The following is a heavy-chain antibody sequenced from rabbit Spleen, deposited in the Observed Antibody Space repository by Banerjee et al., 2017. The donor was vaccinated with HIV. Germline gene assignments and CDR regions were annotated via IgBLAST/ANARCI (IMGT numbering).Heavy chain of an antibody. D-gene: IGHD1-1*01. V-gene: IGHV1S45*01. CDR3: ARDLLGVIGWTFYL. Sequence: QEQLVESGGGRVPDEGSLTLTCKASGFSFSDRDVMCWVRQAPGEGLEWIACINAATAKPVYAPWAKGRFPLSRTSSTTVTLRMTSLTAADRATYFCARDLLGVIGWTFYLWGPGTLVTVS. J-gene: IGHJ4*01. CDR2: INAATAKP. CDR1: GFSFSDRDV.